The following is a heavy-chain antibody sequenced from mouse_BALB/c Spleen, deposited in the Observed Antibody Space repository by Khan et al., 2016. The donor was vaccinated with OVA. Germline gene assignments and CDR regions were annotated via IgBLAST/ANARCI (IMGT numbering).Heavy chain of an antibody. CDR2: ISSGGTYT. CDR3: ARHEDYYGSRPYFDY. V-gene: IGHV5-9-3*01. CDR1: GFTFSRYS. J-gene: IGHJ2*01. D-gene: IGHD1-1*01. Sequence: EVELVESGGGLVKPGGFLKLSCVASGFTFSRYSMSWVRQTPERRLEWVASISSGGTYTYYPDNVKGRFTLSRDSAENSLYRQRSSLRSEDTAIYYCARHEDYYGSRPYFDYWGQGTTLTVSS.